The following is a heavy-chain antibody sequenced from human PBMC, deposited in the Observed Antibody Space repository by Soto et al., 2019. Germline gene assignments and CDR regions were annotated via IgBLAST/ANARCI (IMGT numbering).Heavy chain of an antibody. CDR2: INHSGST. Sequence: SETLSLTCAVYGVSFSGYYWIWLRQPPGKGLEWIGEINHSGSTNYNPSLKSRVTISVDTSKNQFSLKLSSVTAADTAVYYCASYSSATTRIRRFDYWGQGTLVTSPQ. J-gene: IGHJ4*02. CDR3: ASYSSATTRIRRFDY. D-gene: IGHD6-19*01. V-gene: IGHV4-34*01. CDR1: GVSFSGYY.